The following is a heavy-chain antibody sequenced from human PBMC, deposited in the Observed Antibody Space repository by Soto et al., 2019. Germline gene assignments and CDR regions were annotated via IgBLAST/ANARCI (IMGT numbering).Heavy chain of an antibody. CDR1: GASTSVYF. V-gene: IGHV4-59*01. Sequence: PSETLSLTCTVSGASTSVYFWTWIRQPPGKGLEWIGYFYGGSTNYNPSLKSRATISMAPSKNHFSLNLMSVTAADTAVYYCAGDSRSAEGWLDPWGQGILVTVSS. D-gene: IGHD1-26*01. J-gene: IGHJ5*02. CDR2: FYGGST. CDR3: AGDSRSAEGWLDP.